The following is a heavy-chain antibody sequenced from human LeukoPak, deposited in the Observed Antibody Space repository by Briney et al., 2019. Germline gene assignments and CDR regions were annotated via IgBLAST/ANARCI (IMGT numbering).Heavy chain of an antibody. Sequence: GGSLRLSCAASGFSFSIYSMSWVRQAPGKGLEWVANIKQDGSERYYVDSVKGRFTISRDNAKNSLYVQMNSLRDEDTAVYYCARGGGPGDFDYWGQGTLVTLSS. D-gene: IGHD3-10*01. V-gene: IGHV3-7*02. CDR1: GFSFSIYS. J-gene: IGHJ4*02. CDR2: IKQDGSER. CDR3: ARGGGPGDFDY.